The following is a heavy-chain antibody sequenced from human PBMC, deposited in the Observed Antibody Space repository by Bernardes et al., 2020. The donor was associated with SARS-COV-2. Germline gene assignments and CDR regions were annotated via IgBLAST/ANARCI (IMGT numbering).Heavy chain of an antibody. CDR3: ARESDWNYVFDY. J-gene: IGHJ4*02. CDR2: ITSISSYK. D-gene: IGHD1-7*01. CDR1: DLTFSSYA. Sequence: GSLRLPFAAADLTFSSYAISWVRPAPGKGLEWVSSITSISSYKYYADSVKGRFTISRDNAKNSLYLQMNSLRAEDTAVYFCARESDWNYVFDYWGQVTLFTVSS. V-gene: IGHV3-21*01.